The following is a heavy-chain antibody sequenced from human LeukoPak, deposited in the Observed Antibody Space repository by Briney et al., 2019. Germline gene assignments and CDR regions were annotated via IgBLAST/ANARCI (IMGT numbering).Heavy chain of an antibody. J-gene: IGHJ4*02. D-gene: IGHD3-22*01. CDR1: GYTFTAYY. V-gene: IGHV1-2*02. CDR2: INPNSGGT. CDR3: AREFDSSEGSFGG. Sequence: ASVRVSCKASGYTFTAYYIHWVRQAPGQGLQWMGWINPNSGGTNYAQKFQGRVTMTRDTSISTAYMELSRLRSDDTAVYYCAREFDSSEGSFGGWGQGTLVTVSS.